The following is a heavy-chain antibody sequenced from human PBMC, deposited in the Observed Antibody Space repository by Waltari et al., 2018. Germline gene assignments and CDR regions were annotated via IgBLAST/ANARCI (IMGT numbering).Heavy chain of an antibody. CDR2: ISAYNGNT. CDR3: ARGQKDYYYYYYMDV. CDR1: GYTFTSYC. J-gene: IGHJ6*03. Sequence: QVQLVQSGAEVKKPGAAVKVSCKASGYTFTSYCTSWVQQAPGQGLEWMGWISAYNGNTNNAQKLQGRVTMTTDTSTSTAYMELRSLRSDDTAVYYCARGQKDYYYYYYMDVWGKGTTVTVSS. V-gene: IGHV1-18*01.